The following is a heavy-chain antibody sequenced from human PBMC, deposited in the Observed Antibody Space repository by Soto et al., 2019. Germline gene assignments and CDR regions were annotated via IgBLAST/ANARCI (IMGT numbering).Heavy chain of an antibody. CDR3: VRDGTKTLRDWFDP. CDR1: GGSISGFY. CDR2: IYATGTT. Sequence: SETLSLTCTVSGGSISGFYWSWIRKSAGKGLEWIGRIYATGTTDYNPSLKSRVMMSVDTSKKQFSLKLRSVTAADTAVYYCVRDGTKTLRDWFDPRGQGISVTVSS. V-gene: IGHV4-4*07. D-gene: IGHD1-1*01. J-gene: IGHJ5*02.